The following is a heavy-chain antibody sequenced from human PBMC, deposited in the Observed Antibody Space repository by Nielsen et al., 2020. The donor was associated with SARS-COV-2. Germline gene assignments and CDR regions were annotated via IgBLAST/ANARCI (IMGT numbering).Heavy chain of an antibody. J-gene: IGHJ4*02. CDR3: ASVAIDGLADY. Sequence: GSLRLSCTVSGGSISSYYWSWIRQPPGKGLEWIGYIYYSGGTNYNPSLKSRVTISVDTSKNQFSLKLSSVTAADTAVYYCASVAIDGLADYWGQGTLVTVSS. D-gene: IGHD5-24*01. CDR2: IYYSGGT. CDR1: GGSISSYY. V-gene: IGHV4-59*01.